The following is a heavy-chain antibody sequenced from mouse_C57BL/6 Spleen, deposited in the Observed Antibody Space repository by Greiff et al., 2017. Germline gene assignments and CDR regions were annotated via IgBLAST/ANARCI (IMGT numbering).Heavy chain of an antibody. Sequence: QVQLQQSGAELVRPGASVTLSCKASGYTFTDYEMHWVKQTPVHGLEWIGAIDPETGGTAYNQKFKGKAILTADKSSSTAYMELRSLTSEDSAVYYCTRGEDSSGFYYYAMDYWGQGTSVTVSS. D-gene: IGHD3-2*02. V-gene: IGHV1-15*01. CDR3: TRGEDSSGFYYYAMDY. CDR1: GYTFTDYE. J-gene: IGHJ4*01. CDR2: IDPETGGT.